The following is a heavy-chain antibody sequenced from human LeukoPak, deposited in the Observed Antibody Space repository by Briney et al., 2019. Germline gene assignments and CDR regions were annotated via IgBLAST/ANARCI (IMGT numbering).Heavy chain of an antibody. CDR3: AGGELLDY. CDR2: ISSNGGST. J-gene: IGHJ4*02. D-gene: IGHD1-26*01. Sequence: PGGSLRLSCSASGFTFSSYAMHWVRQAAGKGLAYVSAISSNGGSTYYADSVKGRCTISRDNSKNTLYLQMSILRAEDTAVYYCAGGELLDYWGQGTLVTVSS. V-gene: IGHV3-64D*09. CDR1: GFTFSSYA.